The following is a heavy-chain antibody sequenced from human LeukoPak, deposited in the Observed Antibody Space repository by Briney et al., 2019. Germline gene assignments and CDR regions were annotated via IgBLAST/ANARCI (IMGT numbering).Heavy chain of an antibody. J-gene: IGHJ4*02. CDR1: GFTVSSNY. V-gene: IGHV3-48*04. CDR3: ARDVYGYDY. D-gene: IGHD2-15*01. CDR2: ISSSSSTI. Sequence: GGSLRLSCAASGFTVSSNYMSWVRQVPGKGLEWVSYISSSSSTIYYADSVKGRFTISRDNAKNSLYLQMNSLRAEDTAVYYCARDVYGYDYWGQGTLVTVSS.